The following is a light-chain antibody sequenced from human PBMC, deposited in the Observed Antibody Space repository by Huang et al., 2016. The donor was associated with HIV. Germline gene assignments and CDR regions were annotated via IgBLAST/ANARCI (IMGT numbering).Light chain of an antibody. Sequence: EIVMTQSPATLSVSPGERATLSCRDSQSVSSNLAWYRQKPGQSPRLLIYGASTRDTGIPARCSGSVSGTEFTLTISSLQSEDFAVYYCQQYNNWPYTFGQGTKLEIK. J-gene: IGKJ2*01. CDR1: QSVSSN. V-gene: IGKV3-15*01. CDR3: QQYNNWPYT. CDR2: GAS.